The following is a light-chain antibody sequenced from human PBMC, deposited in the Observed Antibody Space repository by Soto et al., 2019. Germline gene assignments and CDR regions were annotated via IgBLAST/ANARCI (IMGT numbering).Light chain of an antibody. CDR1: SGHSSYI. Sequence: QSVLTQSSSASASLGSSVKLTCTLSSGHSSYIIAWHQQQPGKAPRYLMKLEGSGSYNKGSGVPDRFSGSSSGADRYLTISTLQVEDEADYYCETWDFNTRVFGGGTKLTVL. CDR2: LEGSGSY. CDR3: ETWDFNTRV. V-gene: IGLV4-60*02. J-gene: IGLJ3*02.